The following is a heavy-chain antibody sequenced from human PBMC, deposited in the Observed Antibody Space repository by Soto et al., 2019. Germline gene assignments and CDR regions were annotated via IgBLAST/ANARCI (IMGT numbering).Heavy chain of an antibody. V-gene: IGHV3-21*01. D-gene: IGHD3-3*01. Sequence: GGSLRLSCAASGFTFSSYSMNWVRQAPGKGLEWVSSISSSSSYIYYADSVKGRFTISRDNAKNSLYLQMNSLRAEDTAVYYCARDLDYDFWSGYYNNPAFDIWGQGTMVTVSS. CDR1: GFTFSSYS. J-gene: IGHJ3*02. CDR3: ARDLDYDFWSGYYNNPAFDI. CDR2: ISSSSSYI.